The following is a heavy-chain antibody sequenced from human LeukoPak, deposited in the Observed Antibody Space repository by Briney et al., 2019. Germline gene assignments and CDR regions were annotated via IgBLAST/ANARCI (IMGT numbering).Heavy chain of an antibody. Sequence: GRSLRLSCAASGFTFDDYAMHWVRQAPGKGLEWVSGISWNSGSIGYADSVKGRFTISRDNAKNSLYLQMNSLRAEDTAVYYCATRPPDDTYFGVFDYWGQGTLVTVSS. CDR2: ISWNSGSI. CDR1: GFTFDDYA. J-gene: IGHJ4*02. D-gene: IGHD4/OR15-4a*01. CDR3: ATRPPDDTYFGVFDY. V-gene: IGHV3-9*01.